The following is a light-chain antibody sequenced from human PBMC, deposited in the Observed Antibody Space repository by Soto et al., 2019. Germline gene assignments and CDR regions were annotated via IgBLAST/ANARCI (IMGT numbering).Light chain of an antibody. CDR3: QHYNDYSST. J-gene: IGKJ1*01. CDR1: QSISIW. V-gene: IGKV1-5*03. Sequence: DIHMTQSPSTLSASVGDRVTITCQASQSISIWLAWYQQKPGKAPNLLIYKTSSLETGVPSRFSGSGSGTEFTLTISSLQPDDFATYYCQHYNDYSSTFGQGTKVEVK. CDR2: KTS.